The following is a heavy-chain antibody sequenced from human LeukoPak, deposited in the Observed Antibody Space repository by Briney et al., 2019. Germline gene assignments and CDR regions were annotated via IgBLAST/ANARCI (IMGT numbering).Heavy chain of an antibody. CDR3: AKGVQWAVPGSCLDS. Sequence: GGSMRLSCPASGFTFNNYAMIWVRQAPGKGLEWVSGISGTGGSTFYADSVKGRFRISRDNSKNTLYLQMNGPRVDDTAVYYCAKGVQWAVPGSCLDSWGLGTLVTVSS. CDR2: ISGTGGST. D-gene: IGHD6-19*01. J-gene: IGHJ4*02. CDR1: GFTFNNYA. V-gene: IGHV3-23*01.